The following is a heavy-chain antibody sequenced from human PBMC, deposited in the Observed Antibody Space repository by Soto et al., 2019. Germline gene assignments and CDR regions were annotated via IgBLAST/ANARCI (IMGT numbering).Heavy chain of an antibody. V-gene: IGHV4-59*01. Sequence: NPSETLSLTCTVSGGSISSYYWSWIRQPPGKGLEWIGYIYYSGSTNYNPSLKSRVTISVDTSKNQFSLKLSSVTAADTAVYYCSRGDYGGNSGYFQHWGQGTLVTVSS. CDR2: IYYSGST. D-gene: IGHD4-17*01. J-gene: IGHJ1*01. CDR1: GGSISSYY. CDR3: SRGDYGGNSGYFQH.